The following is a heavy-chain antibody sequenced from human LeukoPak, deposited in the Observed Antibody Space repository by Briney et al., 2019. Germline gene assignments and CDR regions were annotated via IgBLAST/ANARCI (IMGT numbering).Heavy chain of an antibody. V-gene: IGHV3-23*01. CDR1: GFTFSSYA. J-gene: IGHJ4*02. CDR2: ISGSGGST. Sequence: GGSLRLSCAASGFTFSSYAMSWVRQAPGKGLEWVAAISGSGGSTYYAHSVKGRFTISRDNAKNTLYLQMNSLRAEDTAVYYCAKDVWEQWLTYYFDYWGQGTLVTVSS. CDR3: AKDVWEQWLTYYFDY. D-gene: IGHD6-19*01.